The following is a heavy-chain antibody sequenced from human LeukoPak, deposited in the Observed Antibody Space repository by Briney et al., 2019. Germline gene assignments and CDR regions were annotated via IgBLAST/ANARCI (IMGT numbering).Heavy chain of an antibody. J-gene: IGHJ4*02. Sequence: GGSLRLSCAASGFALSSYWMHWVPQDPGKGLEWVSRISPDGSTTNYADSVQGRFAISRDNAKSTLYLQMNSLRVEDTAVYYCARGIKGGYGPDYWGQGTLVTVSS. CDR3: ARGIKGGYGPDY. V-gene: IGHV3-74*01. D-gene: IGHD5-12*01. CDR2: ISPDGSTT. CDR1: GFALSSYW.